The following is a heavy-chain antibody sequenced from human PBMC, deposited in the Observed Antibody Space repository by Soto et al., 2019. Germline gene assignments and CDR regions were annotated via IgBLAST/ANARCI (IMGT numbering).Heavy chain of an antibody. Sequence: WGSLRLSCSASVFTFSSYAMHWFRQAPGKGLEWVAVISYDGSNKYYADSVKGRFTISRDNSKNTLYLQMNSLRAEDTAVYYCARATGGLYYDYVWGSSHAFDIWGQGTMVTVSS. V-gene: IGHV3-30-3*01. CDR2: ISYDGSNK. CDR1: VFTFSSYA. J-gene: IGHJ3*02. D-gene: IGHD3-16*01. CDR3: ARATGGLYYDYVWGSSHAFDI.